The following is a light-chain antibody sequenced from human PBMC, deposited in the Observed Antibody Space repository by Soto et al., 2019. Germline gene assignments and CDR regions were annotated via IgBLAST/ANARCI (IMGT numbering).Light chain of an antibody. J-gene: IGLJ1*01. CDR1: ASNIGSNS. CDR3: GAWDNNLSAGV. CDR2: DNH. V-gene: IGLV1-51*01. Sequence: QSVLTQPPSVSAAPGQKVTISCSGSASNIGSNSLSWYRQFPGSSPMLVIYDNHKRPSGISARFSASKSDTSATLVITGLRTGAEADYYCGAWDNNLSAGVFGSGTKVTVL.